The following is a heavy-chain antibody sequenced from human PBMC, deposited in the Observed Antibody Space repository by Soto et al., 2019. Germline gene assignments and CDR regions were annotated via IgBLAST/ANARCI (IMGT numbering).Heavy chain of an antibody. CDR1: GFTFSSYE. Sequence: EVQLVESGGGLVQPGGSLRLSCAASGFTFSSYEMNWVRQAPGKGLEWVSYISSSGSTIYYADSVKGRFTISRDNAKNSLYLQMNSLRAEDTAVCYCAREGYSGNDYWGQGTLVTVSS. CDR3: AREGYSGNDY. D-gene: IGHD1-26*01. J-gene: IGHJ4*02. CDR2: ISSSGSTI. V-gene: IGHV3-48*03.